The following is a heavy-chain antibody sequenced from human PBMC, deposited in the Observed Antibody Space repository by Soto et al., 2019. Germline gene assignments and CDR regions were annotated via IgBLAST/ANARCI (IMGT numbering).Heavy chain of an antibody. J-gene: IGHJ4*02. Sequence: GASVKVSCKASGCTFTSSAVQWVRQARGQRLEWIGWIVVGSGNTNYAQKFQERVTITRDMSTSTAYMELSSLRSEDTAVYYCAAVGATGGPDYWGQGTLVTVSS. CDR1: GCTFTSSA. CDR3: AAVGATGGPDY. D-gene: IGHD1-26*01. CDR2: IVVGSGNT. V-gene: IGHV1-58*01.